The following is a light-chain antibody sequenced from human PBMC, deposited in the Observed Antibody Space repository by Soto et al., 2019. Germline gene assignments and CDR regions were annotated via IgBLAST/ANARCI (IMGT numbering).Light chain of an antibody. Sequence: EIVLTQSPGTLSLSPGERATLSCRASQSLSNNIYLAWYQQKPGQAPRLLIYGASGLQNGVPSRFAGSGSGTEFTLTITGLQPEDFGTYYCQQSSITPRSFGQGTKVEI. CDR3: QQSSITPRS. J-gene: IGKJ1*01. CDR2: GAS. CDR1: QSLSNNIY. V-gene: IGKV3-20*01.